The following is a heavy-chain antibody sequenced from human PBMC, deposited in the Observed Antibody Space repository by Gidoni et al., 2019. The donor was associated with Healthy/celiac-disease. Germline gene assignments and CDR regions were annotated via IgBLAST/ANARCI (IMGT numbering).Heavy chain of an antibody. CDR2: IIPIFGTA. J-gene: IGHJ6*02. Sequence: QVQLVQSGAEVKKPGSSVQVSCKPSGGTFSSYAISWVRQAPGQGLEWMGGIIPIFGTANYAQKFQGRVTITADESTSTAYMELSSLRSEDTAVYYCAREELGTGTTSPRYGMDVWGQGTTVTVSS. CDR3: AREELGTGTTSPRYGMDV. CDR1: GGTFSSYA. D-gene: IGHD1-7*01. V-gene: IGHV1-69*01.